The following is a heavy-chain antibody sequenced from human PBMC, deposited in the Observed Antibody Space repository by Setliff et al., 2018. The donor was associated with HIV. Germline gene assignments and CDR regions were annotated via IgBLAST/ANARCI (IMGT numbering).Heavy chain of an antibody. V-gene: IGHV1-8*02. D-gene: IGHD3-3*01. CDR2: MSPKSGNT. CDR3: ARSRPQISIFGLVQDY. Sequence: GASVKVSCKASGYTFTNYDINWVRRATGQGLEWMGWMSPKSGNTGYAQKFQGRVTMTRNTSISTVYMELSSLRSEDTAVYYCARSRPQISIFGLVQDYWGQGTLVTSP. J-gene: IGHJ4*02. CDR1: GYTFTNYD.